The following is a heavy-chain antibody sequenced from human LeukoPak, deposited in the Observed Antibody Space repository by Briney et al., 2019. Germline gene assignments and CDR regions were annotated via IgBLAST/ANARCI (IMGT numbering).Heavy chain of an antibody. CDR3: TRGSEWTSGVSDY. Sequence: GGSLRLSCVESGFSPSSYWMNWVRPAPGKGLEWVANIKQDGSEKNYMDSVKGRFTISRDNAENSLYLQMNSLRAEDTAVYYCTRGSEWTSGVSDYWGQGTLVTVSS. CDR1: GFSPSSYW. CDR2: IKQDGSEK. D-gene: IGHD3-3*01. V-gene: IGHV3-7*01. J-gene: IGHJ4*02.